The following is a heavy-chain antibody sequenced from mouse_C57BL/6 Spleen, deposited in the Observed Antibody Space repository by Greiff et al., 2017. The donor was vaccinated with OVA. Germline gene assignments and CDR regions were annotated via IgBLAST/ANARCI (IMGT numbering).Heavy chain of an antibody. J-gene: IGHJ1*03. CDR1: GFTFSDYY. CDR2: INYDGSST. CDR3: ARDYGNYVWYFDV. V-gene: IGHV5-16*01. Sequence: VQLKQSEGGLVQPGSSMKLSCTASGFTFSDYYMAWVRQVPEKGLEWVANINYDGSSTYYLDSLKSRFIISRDNAKNILYLQMSSLKSEDTATYYCARDYGNYVWYFDVWGTGTTVTVSS. D-gene: IGHD2-1*01.